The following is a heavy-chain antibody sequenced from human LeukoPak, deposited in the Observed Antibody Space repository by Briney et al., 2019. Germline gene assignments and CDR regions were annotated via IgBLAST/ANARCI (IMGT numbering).Heavy chain of an antibody. CDR2: IYPGDSDT. CDR3: ARVHYYDRSGYYAY. Sequence: GESLKISCKASGYTFTSYWIAWVRQMPGKDLEWMGSIYPGDSDTRHSPSFQGQVTISADRSINTAYLQWSSLKASDTAMYYCARVHYYDRSGYYAYWGQGTLVTVSS. CDR1: GYTFTSYW. D-gene: IGHD3-22*01. J-gene: IGHJ4*02. V-gene: IGHV5-51*01.